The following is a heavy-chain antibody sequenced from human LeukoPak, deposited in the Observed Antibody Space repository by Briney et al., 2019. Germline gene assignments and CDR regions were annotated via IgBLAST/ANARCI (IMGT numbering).Heavy chain of an antibody. D-gene: IGHD6-19*01. CDR1: GFTFSSYE. V-gene: IGHV3-48*03. CDR2: ISSSGSTI. J-gene: IGHJ4*02. CDR3: ARDRGSGWYTDY. Sequence: GGTLRLSCAASGFTFSSYEMNWVRQAPGKGLEWVSYISSSGSTIHYADSVKGRFTISRDNAKNSLYLQMNSLRAEDTAVYYCARDRGSGWYTDYWGQGTLVTVSS.